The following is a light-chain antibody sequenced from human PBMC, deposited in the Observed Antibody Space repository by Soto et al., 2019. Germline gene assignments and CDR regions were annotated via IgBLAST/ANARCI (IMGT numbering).Light chain of an antibody. CDR1: QSVSSN. V-gene: IGKV3-15*01. J-gene: IGKJ2*01. CDR2: GAS. Sequence: EIVMTQSPATLSVSPGERATLSCRASQSVSSNLAWYQQKPGQAPRLLIYGASTRATGIPARFSGSGSGTEFTLTISSLRREGFAVYCCQQYNKWTYTFGHGTKLEIK. CDR3: QQYNKWTYT.